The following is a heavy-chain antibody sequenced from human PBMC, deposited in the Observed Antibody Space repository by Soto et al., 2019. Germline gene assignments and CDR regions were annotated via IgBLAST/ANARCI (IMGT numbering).Heavy chain of an antibody. V-gene: IGHV1-3*01. J-gene: IGHJ4*02. CDR1: GYTFTSYA. D-gene: IGHD3-9*01. CDR3: ARYRIFYDILNGYDY. CDR2: INAANGDT. Sequence: GASVKVSCKASGYTFTSYALHWVRQARGERPEWMGWINAANGDTKYSKKFQGRVTITRDTSTSTAYMELRSLRSDDTAVYYCARYRIFYDILNGYDYWGQGTLVTV.